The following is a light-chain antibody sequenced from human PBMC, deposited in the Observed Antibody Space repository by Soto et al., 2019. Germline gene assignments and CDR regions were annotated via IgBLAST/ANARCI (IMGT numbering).Light chain of an antibody. CDR3: QQYCQQYGTAHPSWT. CDR2: GAS. J-gene: IGKJ1*01. CDR1: QSVSSSY. V-gene: IGKV3-20*01. Sequence: ESVLTQSPGTLSLSPGERATLSCRASQSVSSSYFAWYQQKPGQAPRLLSYGASSRSTGIPDSFSGTGSGTDFTLTISRLEPEDFAVYYCQQYCQQYGTAHPSWTFGQGTKVEVK.